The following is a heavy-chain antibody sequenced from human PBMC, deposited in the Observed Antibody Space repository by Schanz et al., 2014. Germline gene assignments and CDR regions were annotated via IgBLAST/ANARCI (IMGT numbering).Heavy chain of an antibody. CDR2: IKSKVDGGTT. V-gene: IGHV3-15*01. D-gene: IGHD4-17*01. J-gene: IGHJ3*01. Sequence: EVQLLESGGGLVQPGGSLRLSCAASGFSFSIFAMTWVRQAPGQGLEWVGRIKSKVDGGTTDNAAPVQGRFTISRDDSKNTLHLQMNSLKTEDTAVYYCSTDLTAVDYDAIGLWGQGTMVTVS. CDR3: STDLTAVDYDAIGL. CDR1: GFSFSIFA.